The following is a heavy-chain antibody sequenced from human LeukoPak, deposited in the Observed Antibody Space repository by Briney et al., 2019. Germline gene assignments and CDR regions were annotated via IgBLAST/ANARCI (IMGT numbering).Heavy chain of an antibody. Sequence: ASVKVSCKVSGYTLTELSMHWVRQAPGKGLEWMGGFDPEDGETIYAQKFQGRVTMTEDTSTDTAYMELSSLRSEDTAVYYCATGYYDSSGYYLFDYWGQGTLVTVSS. CDR3: ATGYYDSSGYYLFDY. V-gene: IGHV1-24*01. CDR1: GYTLTELS. D-gene: IGHD3-22*01. J-gene: IGHJ4*02. CDR2: FDPEDGET.